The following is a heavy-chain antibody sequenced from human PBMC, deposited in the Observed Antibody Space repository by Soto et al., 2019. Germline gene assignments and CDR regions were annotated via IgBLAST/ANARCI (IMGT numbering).Heavy chain of an antibody. D-gene: IGHD6-13*01. CDR1: GVTLNDYA. J-gene: IGHJ4*02. Sequence: QVQLVQSGAEVKKPGSSVKVSCRASGVTLNDYAISWVRQAPGQGLEWMGGIIPLSASAKLAQKFQGRVTITADKSTRTAYMELTSVRSEDTAVYYCATGLLAAAPENYWGQGNRVTVSS. CDR2: IIPLSASA. V-gene: IGHV1-69*06. CDR3: ATGLLAAAPENY.